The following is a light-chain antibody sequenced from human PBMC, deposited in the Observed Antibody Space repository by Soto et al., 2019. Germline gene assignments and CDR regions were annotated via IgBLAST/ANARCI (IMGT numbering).Light chain of an antibody. CDR3: QQYGSSRT. J-gene: IGKJ1*01. V-gene: IGKV3-20*01. CDR1: QSVSSSY. Sequence: EIVLTQSPGTLFLSPGERATLSCRASQSVSSSYLAWYQQKPGQAPRLLIYGASSRATGIPDRFSGSGSGTDFTLTISRLEPEDFAAYYCQQYGSSRTFGQGTKVDIK. CDR2: GAS.